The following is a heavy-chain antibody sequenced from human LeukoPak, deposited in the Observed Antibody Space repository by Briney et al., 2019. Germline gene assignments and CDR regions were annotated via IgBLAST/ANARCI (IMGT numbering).Heavy chain of an antibody. CDR3: ARAIWTSTVTTYYLDY. J-gene: IGHJ4*02. CDR1: GYSFTNYA. V-gene: IGHV1-3*01. D-gene: IGHD4-17*01. CDR2: INAGKDKT. Sequence: GASVKVSYKASGYSFTNYAIHWVRQAPGQRLEWMGWINAGKDKTKYSQKFQGRVTITRDTSATTAYMELSSLSSEDTAVYYCARAIWTSTVTTYYLDYWGQGTLVTVSS.